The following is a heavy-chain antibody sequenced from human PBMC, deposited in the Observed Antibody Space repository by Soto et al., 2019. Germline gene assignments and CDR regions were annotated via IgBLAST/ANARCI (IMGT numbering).Heavy chain of an antibody. J-gene: IGHJ4*02. Sequence: GGSLRLSCAASGFTFSSYVMNWVRQAPGKGLEWVSAISTSGGSTCYADSVKGRFTISRDNAKNTLHLQMNSLRAEDTAVYYCARVPYCSSSSCYSYFDSWGQGALVTVSS. CDR3: ARVPYCSSSSCYSYFDS. D-gene: IGHD2-2*01. CDR1: GFTFSSYV. CDR2: ISTSGGST. V-gene: IGHV3-23*01.